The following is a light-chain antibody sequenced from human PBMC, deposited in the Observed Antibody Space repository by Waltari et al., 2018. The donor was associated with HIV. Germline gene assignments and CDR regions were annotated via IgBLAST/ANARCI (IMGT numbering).Light chain of an antibody. Sequence: SALTQPASVSGSPGQPITISSTGPASLMTTFNFVSWYQQSPGRAPKLIIFEVYFRPSGVSDRFSGSKSGDTASLTISALRAEDEGDYFCSSYSTRGFVLFGGGTKVTVL. CDR1: ASLMTTFNF. CDR2: EVY. J-gene: IGLJ3*02. CDR3: SSYSTRGFVL. V-gene: IGLV2-14*01.